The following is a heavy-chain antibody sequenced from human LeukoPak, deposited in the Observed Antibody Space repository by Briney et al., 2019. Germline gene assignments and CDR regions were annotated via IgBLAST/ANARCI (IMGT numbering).Heavy chain of an antibody. J-gene: IGHJ4*02. CDR1: GFTFSDYW. D-gene: IGHD1-26*01. V-gene: IGHV3-74*01. CDR2: INTDGTFT. Sequence: GGSLRLSCETSGFTFSDYWMHWVRQAPGKGLEWVSRINTDGTFTRYPDSVQGRFTISRDTAKNTLLLQMNSLRAEDTAVYYCAREAKVGGALQYWGQGTLFTVSS. CDR3: AREAKVGGALQY.